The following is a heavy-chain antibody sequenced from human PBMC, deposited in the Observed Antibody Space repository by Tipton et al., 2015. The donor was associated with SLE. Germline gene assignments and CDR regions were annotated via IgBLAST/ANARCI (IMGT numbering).Heavy chain of an antibody. CDR1: GGSFNVYY. CDR2: VSYSGST. Sequence: TLSLTCSVSGGSFNVYYWSWVRQPPGKGLEWIGYVSYSGSTNYNPSLQSRVTISVDTSKNQFSLKLRSVTVADTAVYYCGCMLPRGAFDIWGQGTMVTVSS. D-gene: IGHD2-8*01. J-gene: IGHJ3*02. V-gene: IGHV4-59*03. CDR3: GCMLPRGAFDI.